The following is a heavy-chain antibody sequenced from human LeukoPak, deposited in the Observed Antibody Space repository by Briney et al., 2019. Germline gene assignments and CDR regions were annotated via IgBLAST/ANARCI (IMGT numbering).Heavy chain of an antibody. CDR2: INPSSGST. CDR3: TRDYYYGSGTYFSGFDY. V-gene: IGHV1-46*01. Sequence: ASVKVSCKTSGYKSTSYYIQWVRQAPGQGLEWLGIINPSSGSTTYAQKFQGRVTMARDTSTSTVYMELSSLRAEDTAVYYCTRDYYYGSGTYFSGFDYWGQGTLVTVSS. D-gene: IGHD3-10*01. CDR1: GYKSTSYY. J-gene: IGHJ4*02.